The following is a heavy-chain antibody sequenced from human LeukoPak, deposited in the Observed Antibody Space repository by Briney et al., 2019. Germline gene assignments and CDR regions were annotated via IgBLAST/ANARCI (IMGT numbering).Heavy chain of an antibody. J-gene: IGHJ4*02. V-gene: IGHV1-2*02. Sequence: GASVKVSCKASGYTFTGYYMHWVRQAPGQGLEWMGWINPNSGGTNYAQKFQGRVTMTRVTSISTAYMELSRLRSDDTAVYYCARDGLAGDFGVVIDYWGQGTLVTVSS. CDR3: ARDGLAGDFGVVIDY. CDR1: GYTFTGYY. D-gene: IGHD3-3*01. CDR2: INPNSGGT.